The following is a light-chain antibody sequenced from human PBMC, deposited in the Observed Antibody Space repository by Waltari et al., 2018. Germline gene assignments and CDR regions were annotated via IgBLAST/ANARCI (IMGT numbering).Light chain of an antibody. CDR3: MPTLHALWT. CDR2: LGY. CDR1: QSLLHRNGNNY. J-gene: IGKJ1*01. V-gene: IGKV2-28*01. Sequence: DIVVTQSPLSLPVTPGEPASISCRSSQSLLHRNGNNYLDLYLQKPGPSPQLLIYLGYNRASGVPDRFSGSRSGTDFTLRISRVEGEDVGVYYCMPTLHALWTFGPGTKLEI.